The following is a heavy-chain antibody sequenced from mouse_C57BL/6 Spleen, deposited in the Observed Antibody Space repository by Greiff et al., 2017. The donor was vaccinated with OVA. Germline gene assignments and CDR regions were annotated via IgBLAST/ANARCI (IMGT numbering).Heavy chain of an antibody. D-gene: IGHD5-1*01. CDR2: ISYDGSN. V-gene: IGHV3-6*01. CDR1: GYSITSGYY. Sequence: VQLKESGPGLVKPSQSLSLTCSVTGYSITSGYYWNWIRQFPGNKLEWMGYISYDGSNNYNPSLKNLISITRDTSKNQFFLKLNSVTTEDTATYYCARDRSNYFDYWGQGTTLTVSS. CDR3: ARDRSNYFDY. J-gene: IGHJ2*01.